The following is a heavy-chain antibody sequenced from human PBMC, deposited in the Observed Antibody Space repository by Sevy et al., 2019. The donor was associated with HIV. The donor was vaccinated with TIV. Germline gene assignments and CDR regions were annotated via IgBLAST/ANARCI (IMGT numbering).Heavy chain of an antibody. V-gene: IGHV3-23*01. CDR1: GFTFSSYA. J-gene: IGHJ6*03. CDR3: AKGSQYYYDSGTYYGYFYYMDV. D-gene: IGHD3-10*01. CDR2: FSDSNT. Sequence: GGSLRLSCAASGFTFSSYAMSWVRQAPGKGLEWVSTFSDSNTYYADSVKGRFTISRDNSKYTLYLQMNSLRAEDTAVYYCAKGSQYYYDSGTYYGYFYYMDVWGKGTTVTVSS.